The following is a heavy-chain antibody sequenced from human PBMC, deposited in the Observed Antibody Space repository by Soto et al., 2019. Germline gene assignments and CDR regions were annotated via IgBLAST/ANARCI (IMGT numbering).Heavy chain of an antibody. D-gene: IGHD3-16*01. V-gene: IGHV1-2*02. CDR1: GYTFTDFN. J-gene: IGHJ4*02. CDR2: VISNSGDT. Sequence: GASVKVSCKTSGYTFTDFNIHWVRQAPGQGLEWMGWVISNSGDTKYAQKFQGRVTLTRDTSIRTAYMELNSLRSDDTAVYFCARGGGGFMAWGQGTLVTVSS. CDR3: ARGGGGFMA.